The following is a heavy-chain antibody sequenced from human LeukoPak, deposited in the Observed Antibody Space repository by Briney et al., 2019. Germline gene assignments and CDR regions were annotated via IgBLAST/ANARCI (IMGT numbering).Heavy chain of an antibody. D-gene: IGHD4-17*01. CDR3: ARDSPLDDYGDFVYYYYYMDV. CDR2: ISGSGGST. J-gene: IGHJ6*03. CDR1: GFTFSSYA. Sequence: PGGSLRLSXAASGFTFSSYAMSWVRQAPGEGLGWVSAISGSGGSTYYADSVKGRFTISRDNSKNTLYLQMNSLRAEDTAVYYCARDSPLDDYGDFVYYYYYMDVWGKGTTVTVSS. V-gene: IGHV3-23*01.